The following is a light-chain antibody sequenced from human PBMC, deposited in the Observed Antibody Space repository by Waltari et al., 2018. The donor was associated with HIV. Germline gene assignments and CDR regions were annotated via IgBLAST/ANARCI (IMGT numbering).Light chain of an antibody. J-gene: IGLJ2*01. Sequence: QSALTQPAYVSGSPGPSITISCTGTSRDVGGSNYVSWYQQHPDKAPTLMIYAVSNRPSGVSNRFSGSKSGNTASLTISGLQAEDEADYYCTSYTSSSTVVFGGGTKLTVL. CDR3: TSYTSSSTVV. CDR1: SRDVGGSNY. CDR2: AVS. V-gene: IGLV2-14*01.